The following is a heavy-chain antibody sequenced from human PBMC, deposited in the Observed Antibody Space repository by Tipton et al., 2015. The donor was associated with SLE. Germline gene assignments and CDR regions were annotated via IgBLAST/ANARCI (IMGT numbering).Heavy chain of an antibody. CDR3: ARGNYDFWSGYYTLDYYYMDV. D-gene: IGHD3-3*01. V-gene: IGHV4-59*01. CDR1: GGSISSYY. J-gene: IGHJ6*03. Sequence: LRLSCTVSGGSISSYYWSWIRQPPGKGLEWIGYIYYSGNTNYNPSLKSRVTISVDSSKSQFSLKLSSVTAADTAVYYCARGNYDFWSGYYTLDYYYMDVWGKGTTVTVSS. CDR2: IYYSGNT.